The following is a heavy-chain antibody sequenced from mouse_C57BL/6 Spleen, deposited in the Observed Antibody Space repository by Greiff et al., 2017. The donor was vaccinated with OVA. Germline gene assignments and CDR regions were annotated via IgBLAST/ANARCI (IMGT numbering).Heavy chain of an antibody. D-gene: IGHD2-4*01. CDR3: ARGGITTGYYYAMDY. J-gene: IGHJ4*01. V-gene: IGHV1-22*01. CDR2: INPNNGGT. Sequence: EVKLVESGPELVKPGASVKMSCKASGYTFTDYNMHWVKQSHGKSLEWIGYINPNNGGTSYNQKFKGKATLTVNKSSSTAYMELRSLTSEDSAVYYCARGGITTGYYYAMDYWGQGTSVTVSS. CDR1: GYTFTDYN.